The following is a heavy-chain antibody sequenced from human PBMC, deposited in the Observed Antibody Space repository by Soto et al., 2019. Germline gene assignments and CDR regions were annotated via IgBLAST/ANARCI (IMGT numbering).Heavy chain of an antibody. J-gene: IGHJ4*02. CDR2: INPDSGGT. CDR3: TRKVATLNFDY. V-gene: IGHV1-2*02. CDR1: GYMFTGYY. Sequence: ASVKVSCKASGYMFTGYYMHWVRQAPGQGLEWMGWINPDSGGTNYQQKFQGRVTMTRDTSISTAYLELSSLRSEDTAVYYCTRKVATLNFDYWGQGTLVTVSS. D-gene: IGHD5-12*01.